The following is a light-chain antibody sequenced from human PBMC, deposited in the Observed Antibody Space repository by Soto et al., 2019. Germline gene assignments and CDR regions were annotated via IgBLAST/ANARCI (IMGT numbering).Light chain of an antibody. CDR2: GNS. CDR1: CSNIGAGYD. Sequence: QSVLTQPPSVSGAPGQRVTISCTGSCSNIGAGYDVHWYQQLPGTAPKLLIYGNSNRPSGVPDRFSGSKSGTSASLAITGLQAEDEADYYCHSYDSSLSGSVFGGGTKVTVL. V-gene: IGLV1-40*01. J-gene: IGLJ3*02. CDR3: HSYDSSLSGSV.